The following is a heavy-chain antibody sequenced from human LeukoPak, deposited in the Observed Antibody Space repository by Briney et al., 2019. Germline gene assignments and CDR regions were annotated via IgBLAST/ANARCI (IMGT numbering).Heavy chain of an antibody. D-gene: IGHD2-15*01. CDR2: ISSSSSYI. CDR1: EFTFSSYS. CDR3: ARDVSEYPYPEVTLDY. Sequence: GGSLRLSCAASEFTFSSYSMNWVRQAPGKGLEWVSSISSSSSYIYYADSVKGRFTISRDNAKNSLYLQMNSLRAEDTAVYYCARDVSEYPYPEVTLDYWGQGTLVTVSS. J-gene: IGHJ4*02. V-gene: IGHV3-21*01.